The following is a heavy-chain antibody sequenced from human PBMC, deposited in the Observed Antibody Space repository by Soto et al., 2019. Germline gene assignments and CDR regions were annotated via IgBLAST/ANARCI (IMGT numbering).Heavy chain of an antibody. CDR2: ISGSGGST. CDR1: GFTFSSHA. V-gene: IGHV3-23*01. CDR3: AKASYYDSSGYYY. J-gene: IGHJ4*02. D-gene: IGHD3-22*01. Sequence: VGSLRLSCAASGFTFSSHAMSWVRQAPGKGLEWVSAISGSGGSTYYADSVKGRFTISRDNSKNTLYLQMNSLRAEDTAVYYCAKASYYDSSGYYYWGQGTLVTVSS.